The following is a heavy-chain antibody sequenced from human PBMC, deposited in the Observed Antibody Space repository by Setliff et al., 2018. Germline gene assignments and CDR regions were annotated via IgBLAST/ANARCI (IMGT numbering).Heavy chain of an antibody. V-gene: IGHV3-11*04. CDR1: GFTFSDYY. Sequence: PGGSLRFSCAASGFTFSDYYMSWIRQAPGKGLEWVSYISSSGSTIYYADSVKGRFTISRDNAKNSLYLQMNSLRAEDTAVYYCARVSRSYGLPLDYWGQGTLVTVSS. CDR2: ISSSGSTI. CDR3: ARVSRSYGLPLDY. J-gene: IGHJ4*02. D-gene: IGHD5-18*01.